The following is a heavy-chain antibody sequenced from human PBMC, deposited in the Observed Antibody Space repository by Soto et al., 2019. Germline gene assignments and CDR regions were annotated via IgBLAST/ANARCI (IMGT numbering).Heavy chain of an antibody. CDR2: FDPEDGDT. CDR3: ATEYRLPMVRGVIHWFDP. V-gene: IGHV1-24*01. J-gene: IGHJ5*02. D-gene: IGHD3-10*01. Sequence: GASVKVSCKVSGYTLTELPMHWVRQAPGKGLEWMGGFDPEDGDTIYAQKFQGRVTMTEDTSTDTAYMELSSLGSEDTAVYYCATEYRLPMVRGVIHWFDPWGQGTLVTVSS. CDR1: GYTLTELP.